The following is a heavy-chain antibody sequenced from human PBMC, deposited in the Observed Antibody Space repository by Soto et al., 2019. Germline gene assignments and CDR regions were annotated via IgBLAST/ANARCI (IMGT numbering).Heavy chain of an antibody. J-gene: IGHJ6*02. Sequence: SETLSLTCTVSGGSISSDDYYWSWIRQPPGKGLEWIGEINHSGSTNYNPSLKSRVTISVDTSKNQFSLKLSSVTAADTAVYYCAEVNTRYYYYGMDVWGQGTTVTVSS. D-gene: IGHD3-22*01. CDR1: GGSISSDDYY. CDR2: INHSGST. CDR3: AEVNTRYYYYGMDV. V-gene: IGHV4-39*07.